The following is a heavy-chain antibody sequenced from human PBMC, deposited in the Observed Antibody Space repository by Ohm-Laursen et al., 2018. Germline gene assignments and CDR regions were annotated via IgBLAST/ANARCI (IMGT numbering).Heavy chain of an antibody. V-gene: IGHV3-11*04. Sequence: SLRLSCAASGFRFSDYYMSWIRQAPGKGLEWVSYISSSGSTIYYADSVKGRFTISRDNAKNSLYLQMNSLRTEDTAVYYCARIGDLDDFWSGPDAFDIWGQGTMVTVSS. J-gene: IGHJ3*02. D-gene: IGHD3-3*01. CDR2: ISSSGSTI. CDR1: GFRFSDYY. CDR3: ARIGDLDDFWSGPDAFDI.